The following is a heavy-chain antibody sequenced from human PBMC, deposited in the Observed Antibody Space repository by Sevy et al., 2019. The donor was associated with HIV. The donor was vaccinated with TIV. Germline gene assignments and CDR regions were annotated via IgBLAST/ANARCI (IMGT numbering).Heavy chain of an antibody. CDR2: IYFTGNT. Sequence: SETLSLTCSVSGGSISSYFWTWVRQSPGKGLEWIGNIYFTGNTHYGPSFKSRVTLSLDTSKIQFTLTRKSVTAADTAIYFCARFSTARPRVLDYWGQGTLVTVSS. V-gene: IGHV4-59*01. D-gene: IGHD6-6*01. J-gene: IGHJ4*02. CDR3: ARFSTARPRVLDY. CDR1: GGSISSYF.